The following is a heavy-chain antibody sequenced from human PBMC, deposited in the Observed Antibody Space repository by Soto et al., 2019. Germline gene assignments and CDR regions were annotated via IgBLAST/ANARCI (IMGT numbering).Heavy chain of an antibody. V-gene: IGHV3-33*01. CDR1: GFRFGTYG. J-gene: IGHJ5*02. CDR2: IWYDGSKK. CDR3: ARDIRGRTNYFDP. D-gene: IGHD1-7*01. Sequence: GGSLRLSCAGTGFRFGTYGLHWVRQAPGKGLEWVAVIWYDGSKKYYADSVKGRFTISRDDSRSALYLQMNSLRAEDTAVYYCARDIRGRTNYFDPWGEGTLVTVSS.